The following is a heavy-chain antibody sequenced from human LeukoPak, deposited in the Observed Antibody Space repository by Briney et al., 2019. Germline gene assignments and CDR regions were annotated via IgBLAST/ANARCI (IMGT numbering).Heavy chain of an antibody. CDR1: GFTFRNYW. CDR3: AREIRTAGIWYRDL. J-gene: IGHJ2*01. Sequence: GGSLRLSCAASGFTFRNYWMHWVRQVPGRGLVWVSRMGTDASSATYADSVKGRFTISRDDANNMLYLQMNSLRAEDTTVYYCAREIRTAGIWYRDLWGRGTLVTVSS. D-gene: IGHD6-13*01. CDR2: MGTDASSA. V-gene: IGHV3-74*01.